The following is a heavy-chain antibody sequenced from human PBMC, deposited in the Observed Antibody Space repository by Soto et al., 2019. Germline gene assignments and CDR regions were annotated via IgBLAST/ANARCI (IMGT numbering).Heavy chain of an antibody. J-gene: IGHJ5*02. CDR2: INIDGTTT. D-gene: IGHD1-26*01. CDR3: ARIPYSDTDPCP. V-gene: IGHV3-74*01. CDR1: VFACSTKW. Sequence: GALRLSCAASVFACSTKWMHWVRQGPGKGLVWVSRINIDGTTTNYADSVKGRFTISRDNAKNMLYLQMDSLRAEDTAVYYCARIPYSDTDPCPWGQGTLVTVSS.